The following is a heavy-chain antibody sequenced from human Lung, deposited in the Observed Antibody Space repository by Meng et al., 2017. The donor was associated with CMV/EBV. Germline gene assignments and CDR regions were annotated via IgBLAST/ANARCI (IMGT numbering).Heavy chain of an antibody. D-gene: IGHD3-10*01. CDR3: LRRSGGSV. CDR2: IPHRGSS. Sequence: ESGLTRVGRCGPLCLPCGGSGDSMTKRKWLAWVGQPQGSGMECIGEIPHRGSSAYNPSLKSRVSMSIDKSKNPFSLKLTSVTAADTAVYHCLRRSGGSVWGQGTLVTVSS. J-gene: IGHJ1*01. V-gene: IGHV4-4*02. CDR1: GDSMTKRKW.